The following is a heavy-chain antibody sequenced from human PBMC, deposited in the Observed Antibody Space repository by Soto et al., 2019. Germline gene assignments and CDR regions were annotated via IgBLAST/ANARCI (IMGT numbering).Heavy chain of an antibody. CDR3: ARTDRDFYGLDV. V-gene: IGHV3-11*06. CDR2: ISSSSSYT. CDR1: GFTFSDYY. Sequence: GGSLRLSCAASGFTFSDYYMSWIRQAPGKGLEWVSYISSSSSYTNYADSVKGRFTISRDNAKNSLYLQMNSLRAEDTAVYYCARTDRDFYGLDVWGQGTTVTVSS. J-gene: IGHJ6*02.